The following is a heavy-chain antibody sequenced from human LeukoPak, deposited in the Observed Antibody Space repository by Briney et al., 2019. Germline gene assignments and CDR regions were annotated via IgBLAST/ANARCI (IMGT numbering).Heavy chain of an antibody. CDR3: AGPGLGDYSNSPQSYGFDV. J-gene: IGHJ6*02. V-gene: IGHV1-69*02. Sequence: SVKVSCKASGGTFSSYTISWVRQAPGQGLEWMGRIIPILGIENYAQKFQGRVTITPDKSTRTAYIELSSLRSEDTAVYYCAGPGLGDYSNSPQSYGFDVWGQGTTVTVSS. CDR1: GGTFSSYT. D-gene: IGHD3-16*01. CDR2: IIPILGIE.